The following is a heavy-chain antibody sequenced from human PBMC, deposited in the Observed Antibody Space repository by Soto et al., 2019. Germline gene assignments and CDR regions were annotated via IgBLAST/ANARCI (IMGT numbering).Heavy chain of an antibody. J-gene: IGHJ4*02. CDR1: GFTFSSYG. D-gene: IGHD5-12*01. Sequence: QVQLVESGGGVVQPGRSLRLSCAASGFTFSSYGMHWVRQAAGKGLEWVAVISYDGSNKYYADSVKGRFTISRDNSKNTLYLQMNSLRAEDTAVYYCAKGAHQRYSGYDYDYWGQGTLVTVSS. V-gene: IGHV3-30*18. CDR3: AKGAHQRYSGYDYDY. CDR2: ISYDGSNK.